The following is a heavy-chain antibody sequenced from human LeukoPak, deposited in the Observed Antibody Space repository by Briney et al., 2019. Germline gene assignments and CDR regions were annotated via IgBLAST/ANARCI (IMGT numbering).Heavy chain of an antibody. J-gene: IGHJ4*02. D-gene: IGHD6-19*01. CDR3: ARLPDVSGWPFDY. V-gene: IGHV4-59*01. Sequence: PSETLCLACTASDDSISRDFWTWIRQPPGRGLEWIGYIRYSGRTEYNPSLKSRVTISIQTSKNQFSLKLISVTAADAAIYYCARLPDVSGWPFDYWGQGILVTASS. CDR2: IRYSGRT. CDR1: DDSISRDF.